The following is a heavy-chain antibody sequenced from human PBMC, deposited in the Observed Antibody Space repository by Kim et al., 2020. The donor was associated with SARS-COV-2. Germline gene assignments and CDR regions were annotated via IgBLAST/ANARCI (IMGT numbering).Heavy chain of an antibody. Sequence: GESLKISCKGSGYSFTSYWIGWVRQMPGKGLEWMGIIYPGDSDTRYSPSFQGQVTISADKSISTAYLQWSSLKASDTAMYYCARRAGGSLLLGPLGYYGMDVWGQGTTVTVSS. CDR2: IYPGDSDT. V-gene: IGHV5-51*01. J-gene: IGHJ6*02. D-gene: IGHD2-15*01. CDR1: GYSFTSYW. CDR3: ARRAGGSLLLGPLGYYGMDV.